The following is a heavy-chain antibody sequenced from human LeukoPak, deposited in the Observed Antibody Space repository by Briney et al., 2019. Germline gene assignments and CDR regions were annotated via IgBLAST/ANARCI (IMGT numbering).Heavy chain of an antibody. D-gene: IGHD3-22*01. CDR1: GHSVSSTGYY. Sequence: SETLSLTCTVSGHSVSSTGYYWGWIRQPPGKGLEWIGTIYYSGSTYYNPSLKSRVTMSEDTSRNQFSLRLSSVNAADTAVYYCANAGARYSHSSGLYAFDVWGQGTMVTVSS. V-gene: IGHV4-39*01. CDR2: IYYSGST. CDR3: ANAGARYSHSSGLYAFDV. J-gene: IGHJ3*01.